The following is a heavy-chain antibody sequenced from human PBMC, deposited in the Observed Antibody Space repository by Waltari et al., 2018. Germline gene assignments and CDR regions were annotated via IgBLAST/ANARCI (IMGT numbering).Heavy chain of an antibody. V-gene: IGHV4-59*01. J-gene: IGHJ6*03. CDR2: IYYSGST. CDR1: GGSISSYY. CDR3: ARGSGYYYYYMDV. Sequence: QVQLQESGPGLVKPSEPLSLTCTVSGGSISSYYWSWLRQPPGKGLEWIGYIYYSGSTNYNPSLKSRVTISVDTSKNQFSLKLSSVTAADTAVYYCARGSGYYYYYMDVWGKGTTVTVSS.